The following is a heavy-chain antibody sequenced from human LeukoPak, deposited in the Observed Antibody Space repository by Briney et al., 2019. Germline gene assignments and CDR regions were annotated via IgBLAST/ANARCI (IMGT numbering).Heavy chain of an antibody. CDR3: ARDFGSGLDDDAFDI. V-gene: IGHV3-30-3*01. D-gene: IGHD5-12*01. Sequence: GGSLRLSCAASGFTFSSYAMHWVCQAPGKGLEWVAVISYDGSNKYYADSVKGRFTISRDNSKNTLYLQMNSLRAEDTAVYYCARDFGSGLDDDAFDIWGQGTMVTVSS. CDR1: GFTFSSYA. J-gene: IGHJ3*02. CDR2: ISYDGSNK.